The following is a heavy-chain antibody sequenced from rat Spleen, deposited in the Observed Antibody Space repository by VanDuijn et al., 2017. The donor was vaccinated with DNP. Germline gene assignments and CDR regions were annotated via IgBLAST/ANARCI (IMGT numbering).Heavy chain of an antibody. CDR3: VRVNWVPDY. Sequence: EVQLVESGGGLVQPGRSLKLSCTASGFTFSDYNMAWVRQAPKKGLEWVTTINYDGSRAFYRDSVKGRFTISRDNGRSTLHLQMDSLRSEDTATYYCVRVNWVPDYWGQGVMVTVSP. CDR2: INYDGSRA. D-gene: IGHD5-1*01. V-gene: IGHV5S10*01. J-gene: IGHJ2*01. CDR1: GFTFSDYN.